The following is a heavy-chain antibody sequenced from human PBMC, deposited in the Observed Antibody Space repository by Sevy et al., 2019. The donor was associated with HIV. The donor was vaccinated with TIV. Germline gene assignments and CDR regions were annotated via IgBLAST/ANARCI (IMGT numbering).Heavy chain of an antibody. D-gene: IGHD6-19*01. CDR2: IKQDGSEK. CDR1: GFTFSSYW. V-gene: IGHV3-7*01. Sequence: GSLRLSCAASGFTFSSYWMSWVRQAPGKGLEWVANIKQDGSEKYYVDSVKGRFTISRDNAKNSLYLQMNSLRAEDTAVYYCARGGGYSSGWYASYNNWFDPWGQGTLVTVSS. CDR3: ARGGGYSSGWYASYNNWFDP. J-gene: IGHJ5*02.